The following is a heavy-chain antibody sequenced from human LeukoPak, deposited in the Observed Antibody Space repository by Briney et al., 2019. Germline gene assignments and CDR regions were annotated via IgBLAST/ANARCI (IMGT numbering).Heavy chain of an antibody. V-gene: IGHV4-59*01. CDR2: IYYSGST. CDR3: ARYSDAYAGARWFDH. J-gene: IGHJ5*02. D-gene: IGHD2-21*01. CDR1: GGSISSYY. Sequence: PSETLSLTCTVSGGSISSYYWSWLRQPPGKGLEWIGYIYYSGSTNYNPSLKSRVTISVDASKNQFSLKLNSVTAADTAVYYCARYSDAYAGARWFDHWGQGTLVTVSS.